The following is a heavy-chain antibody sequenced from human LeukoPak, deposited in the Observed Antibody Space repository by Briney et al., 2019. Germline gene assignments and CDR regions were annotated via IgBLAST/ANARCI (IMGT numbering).Heavy chain of an antibody. D-gene: IGHD1-26*01. CDR2: ISSSSSTI. CDR1: GFTFSSYE. CDR3: AREGVSGSYGGDAFDI. Sequence: GGSLRLSCEASGFTFSSYEMNWVRQAPGKGLEWVSYISSSSSTIYHADSVKGRFTISRDNAKNSPYLQMNSLRAEDTAVYYCAREGVSGSYGGDAFDIWGQGTLVSVSS. V-gene: IGHV3-48*03. J-gene: IGHJ3*02.